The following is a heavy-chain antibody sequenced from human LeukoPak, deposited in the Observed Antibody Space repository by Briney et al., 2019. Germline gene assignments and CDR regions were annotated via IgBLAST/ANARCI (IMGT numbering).Heavy chain of an antibody. CDR1: GFTFSSYA. D-gene: IGHD6-13*01. J-gene: IGHJ4*02. V-gene: IGHV3-23*01. CDR3: ASPRRSSSWYLYYFDY. CDR2: ISTSGGRT. Sequence: PGGSLRLSCSASGFTFSSYAMSWVRQAPGKGLEWVSAISTSGGRTYYADSVKGRFTRSRDNSKNTLYLQMSSLRAEDTAVYYCASPRRSSSWYLYYFDYWGQGTLVTVSS.